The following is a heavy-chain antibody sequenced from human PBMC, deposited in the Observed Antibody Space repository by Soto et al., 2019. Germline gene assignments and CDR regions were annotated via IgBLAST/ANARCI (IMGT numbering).Heavy chain of an antibody. CDR2: IIPIFGTA. D-gene: IGHD6-6*01. Sequence: QVQLVQSGAEVKKPGSSVKVSCKASGGTFSSYAISWVRQAPGRGLEWMGGIIPIFGTANYAQKFQGRVTITADKSTSTAYMELSSLRSEDTAVYYCARGGRVAARPQDQLWVDYWGQGTLVTVSS. CDR1: GGTFSSYA. V-gene: IGHV1-69*06. CDR3: ARGGRVAARPQDQLWVDY. J-gene: IGHJ4*02.